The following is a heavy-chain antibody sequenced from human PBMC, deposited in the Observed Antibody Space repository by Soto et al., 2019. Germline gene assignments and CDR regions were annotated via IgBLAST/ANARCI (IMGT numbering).Heavy chain of an antibody. CDR1: GFTFSDYY. J-gene: IGHJ2*01. V-gene: IGHV3-11*01. CDR3: ARVGFLEWTHYWYFDL. D-gene: IGHD3-3*02. CDR2: LSSSGSTK. Sequence: QVQLVESGGGLVKPGGSLSLSCAASGFTFSDYYLSWIRPAPGKGLEWVSYLSSSGSTKYYADSVKGRFTISSDNAKNSLYLQMNSLRAEDTAVYYCARVGFLEWTHYWYFDLWGRGTLVTVSS.